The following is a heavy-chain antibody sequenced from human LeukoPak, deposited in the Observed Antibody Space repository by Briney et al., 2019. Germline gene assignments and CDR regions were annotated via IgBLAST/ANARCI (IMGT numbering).Heavy chain of an antibody. CDR3: ARGGASSIPLDY. V-gene: IGHV4-61*01. CDR2: ISNSGGT. D-gene: IGHD1-26*01. Sequence: SETLSLTCTVSGGSIGGNSYWSWIRQPPGKGPEWIGHISNSGGTYYSPSLSNRVTISLDTSKNQFSLKLRSVTAADTAVYYCARGGASSIPLDYWGRGTLVTVSS. CDR1: GGSIGGNSY. J-gene: IGHJ4*02.